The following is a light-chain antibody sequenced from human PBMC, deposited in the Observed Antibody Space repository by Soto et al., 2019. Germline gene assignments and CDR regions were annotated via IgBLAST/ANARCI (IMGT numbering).Light chain of an antibody. J-gene: IGKJ2*01. Sequence: EIVLTQSPATLSLSPGERATLSCRASQSVSSYLAWYQQKPGQAPRLLIYDASKRATGIQARFSGSGFGTDFTLTISSLEPEDFAVYCCQHYGSAPPYTFGQGTKLKIK. CDR2: DAS. V-gene: IGKV3-11*01. CDR3: QHYGSAPPYT. CDR1: QSVSSY.